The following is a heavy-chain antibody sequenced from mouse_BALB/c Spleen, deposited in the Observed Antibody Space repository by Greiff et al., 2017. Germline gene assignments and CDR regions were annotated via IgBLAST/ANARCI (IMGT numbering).Heavy chain of an antibody. CDR3: TRGVGY. J-gene: IGHJ4*01. CDR1: GYTFTDYE. Sequence: QVQLKQSGAELVRPGASVTLSCKASGYTFTDYEMHWVKQTPVHGLEWIGAIDPETGGTAYNQKFKGKATLTADKSSSTAYMELRSLTSEDSAVYYCTRGVGYWGQGTSVTVSS. CDR2: IDPETGGT. V-gene: IGHV1-15*01.